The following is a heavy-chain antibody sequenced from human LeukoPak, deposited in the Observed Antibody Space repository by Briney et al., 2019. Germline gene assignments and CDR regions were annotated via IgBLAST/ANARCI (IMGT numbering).Heavy chain of an antibody. J-gene: IGHJ5*02. Sequence: SETLSLTCTVSGGSIGTYYWSWIRQPAGKGLEWIGRIYTTGSANYNPSLKSRVTMSLDTSKNQFSLKLSSVTAADTAVYYCARDWGPWRNWFDPWGQGTLVTVSS. V-gene: IGHV4-4*07. CDR1: GGSIGTYY. CDR3: ARDWGPWRNWFDP. CDR2: IYTTGSA. D-gene: IGHD3-16*01.